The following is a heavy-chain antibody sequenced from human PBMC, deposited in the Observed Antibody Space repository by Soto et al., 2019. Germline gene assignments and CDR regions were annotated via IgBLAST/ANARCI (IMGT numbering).Heavy chain of an antibody. Sequence: GSLRLSCAASGFTFSTYAMILVRQAPGKGLEWVSAISGSGDSTYYADSVKGRFTISRDNSKNTLYLQMSSLRGEDTAIYYCAKDSFINSRGYDSYWGQGTLGTVS. CDR2: ISGSGDST. CDR1: GFTFSTYA. V-gene: IGHV3-23*01. D-gene: IGHD5-12*01. CDR3: AKDSFINSRGYDSY. J-gene: IGHJ4*02.